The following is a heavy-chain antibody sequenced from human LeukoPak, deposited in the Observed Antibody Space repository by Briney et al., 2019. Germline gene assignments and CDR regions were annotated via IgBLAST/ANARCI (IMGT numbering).Heavy chain of an antibody. CDR1: GGSISSTTYY. CDR2: IYYSAST. D-gene: IGHD4-11*01. J-gene: IGHJ4*02. CDR3: ARLDGDDYNNYIFDF. Sequence: PSETLSLTCTVSGGSISSTTYYWGWIRQPPGKGLEWIGSIYYSASTYYNPSLKSRLTISVDTSKNQFSLKLNSVTAADTAVYYCARLDGDDYNNYIFDFWGQGTLVTVSS. V-gene: IGHV4-39*01.